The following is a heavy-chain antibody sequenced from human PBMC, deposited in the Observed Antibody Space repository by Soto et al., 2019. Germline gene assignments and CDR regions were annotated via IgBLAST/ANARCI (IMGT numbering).Heavy chain of an antibody. V-gene: IGHV4-39*01. Sequence: PSETLSLTCTVSGGSSNSSSYFWGWIRQPPGKGLEWIGSIAYSGSTYYNPSLKSRVTISVDTSKNQFSLKLSSVTAADTALYYCARLRGWEKSIHYWGPGTLVTLSS. D-gene: IGHD6-19*01. CDR3: ARLRGWEKSIHY. J-gene: IGHJ4*02. CDR2: IAYSGST. CDR1: GGSSNSSSYF.